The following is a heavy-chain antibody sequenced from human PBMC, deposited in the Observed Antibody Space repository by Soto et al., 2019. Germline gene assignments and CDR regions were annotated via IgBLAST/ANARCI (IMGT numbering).Heavy chain of an antibody. D-gene: IGHD3-3*01. CDR2: INPSGGST. CDR3: ARPSARNYDFCCGYYHY. Sequence: QVKLVQSGAEVKKPGASVKVSCKACGYTFTSYYMHWVRQAPGQGLEWMGIINPSGGSTSYPQKVQGRVTMNGDTSTSTVYMELSSRSSEDTAVYYCARPSARNYDFCCGYYHYWGQGTLVTVSS. CDR1: GYTFTSYY. V-gene: IGHV1-46*03. J-gene: IGHJ4*02.